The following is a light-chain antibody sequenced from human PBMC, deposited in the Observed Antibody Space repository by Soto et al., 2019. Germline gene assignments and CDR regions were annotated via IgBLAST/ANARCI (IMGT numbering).Light chain of an antibody. J-gene: IGKJ4*01. CDR3: QHYGSPPLT. V-gene: IGKV3-20*01. Sequence: EIVLTQSPGTLSLSPGERATLSCRASQSVSFNNLVWYQHKPGQAPRLLIYGASSRATDIPDRFSGSGSGTDFTLTISRLEPEDFAVYYCQHYGSPPLTFGGGTKVEIK. CDR2: GAS. CDR1: QSVSFNN.